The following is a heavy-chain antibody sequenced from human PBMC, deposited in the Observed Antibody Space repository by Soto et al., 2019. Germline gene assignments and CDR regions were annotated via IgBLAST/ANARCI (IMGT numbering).Heavy chain of an antibody. V-gene: IGHV3-64D*06. CDR2: IHTGGETT. CDR1: GLTFKSHA. Sequence: EFLSMSFSASGLTFKSHAMHLVRQAPGKGLEYVSSIHTGGETTFYADAVKGRFIVSRDNSNNTLDLQMTSLKYEDSGVYYCVKGRDKHCSGRTCGLWMDLWGQGTKVTVYS. D-gene: IGHD6-19*01. J-gene: IGHJ6*02. CDR3: VKGRDKHCSGRTCGLWMDL.